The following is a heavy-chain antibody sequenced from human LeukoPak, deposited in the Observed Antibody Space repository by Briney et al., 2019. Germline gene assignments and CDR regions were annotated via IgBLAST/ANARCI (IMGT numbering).Heavy chain of an antibody. V-gene: IGHV4-34*01. CDR3: ARGVLWCSSTSCYNGAFDI. CDR2: IYYSGST. D-gene: IGHD2-2*02. J-gene: IGHJ3*02. Sequence: SETLSLTCAVYGGSFSGYYWGWIRQPPGKGLEWIGSIYYSGSTYYNPSLKSRVTISVDTSRNQFSLKLSSVTAADTAVYYCARGVLWCSSTSCYNGAFDIWGQGTMVTVSS. CDR1: GGSFSGYY.